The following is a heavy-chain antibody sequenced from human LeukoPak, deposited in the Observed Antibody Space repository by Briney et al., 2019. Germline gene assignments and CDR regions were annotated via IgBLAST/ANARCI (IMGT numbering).Heavy chain of an antibody. V-gene: IGHV1-69*05. J-gene: IGHJ4*02. CDR3: ARGNSSGYYLLRSQYYFDY. CDR2: IIPIFGTA. Sequence: SVKVSCKASGGTFSSYAISWVRQAPGQGLEWMGGIIPIFGTANYAQKFQGRVTITTDESTSTAYMELSSLRSEDTAVYYCARGNSSGYYLLRSQYYFDYWGQGTLVTVSS. D-gene: IGHD3-22*01. CDR1: GGTFSSYA.